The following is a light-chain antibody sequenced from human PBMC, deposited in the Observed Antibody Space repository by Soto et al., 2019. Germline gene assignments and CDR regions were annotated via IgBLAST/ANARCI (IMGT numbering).Light chain of an antibody. V-gene: IGKV1-16*01. J-gene: IGKJ5*01. CDR2: AAS. Sequence: QMTQSPSSVSASVGGRVAITCRASQTLNNYLTWFQQKPGKAPKLLIYAASSLQSGVPSRFSGSGSGTEFTLTISSLQPDDFATYYCQQYNSYSFGQGTRLEIK. CDR1: QTLNNY. CDR3: QQYNSYS.